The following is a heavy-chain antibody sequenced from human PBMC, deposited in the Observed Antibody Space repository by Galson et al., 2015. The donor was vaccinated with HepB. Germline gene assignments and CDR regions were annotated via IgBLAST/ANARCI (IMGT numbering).Heavy chain of an antibody. CDR1: GFTFSDYY. CDR3: ARGADSHYWDHTHFDS. CDR2: VSSNTIYT. V-gene: IGHV3-11*05. J-gene: IGHJ4*02. Sequence: SLRLSCAASGFTFSDYYMSWIRQAPGKGLEWLAYVSSNTIYTNYADSVKGRFTVSRDNDKNSISLQMNRLSVEDTAMYYCARGADSHYWDHTHFDSWGQGALFTISS. D-gene: IGHD2-8*02.